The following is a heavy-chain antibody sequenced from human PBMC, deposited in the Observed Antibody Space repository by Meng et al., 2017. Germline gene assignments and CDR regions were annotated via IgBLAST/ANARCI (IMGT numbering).Heavy chain of an antibody. CDR3: ARMHYYGSGSYRTYYYGMDV. D-gene: IGHD3-10*01. CDR1: GFSLSNARMG. V-gene: IGHV2-26*01. J-gene: IGHJ6*02. Sequence: SGPTLVKPTETLTLTCTVSGFSLSNARMGVSWIRQPPGKALEWLAHIFSNDEKSYSTSLKSRLTISKDTSKSQVVLTMTNMDPVDTATYYCARMHYYGSGSYRTYYYGMDVWGQGTTVTVSS. CDR2: IFSNDEK.